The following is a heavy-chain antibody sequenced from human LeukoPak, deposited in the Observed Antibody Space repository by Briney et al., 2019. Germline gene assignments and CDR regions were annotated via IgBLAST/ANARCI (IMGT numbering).Heavy chain of an antibody. CDR2: INPNSGGT. D-gene: IGHD6-6*01. CDR1: GYTFSDYY. J-gene: IGHJ4*02. CDR3: ARDRTSSSHFDY. Sequence: GASVKVSCTASGYTFSDYYMQWVRQAPGQGLEWMGWINPNSGGTNYAQKFQGRVTMTRDTSTSTAYMELSRLTSDDTAVCYCARDRTSSSHFDYWGQGTLVTVSS. V-gene: IGHV1-2*02.